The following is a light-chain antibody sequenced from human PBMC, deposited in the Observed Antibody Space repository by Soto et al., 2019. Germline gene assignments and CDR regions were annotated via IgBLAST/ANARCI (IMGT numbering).Light chain of an antibody. V-gene: IGKV1-27*01. J-gene: IGKJ3*01. CDR1: QGIRNF. CDR3: QRYSSAPV. CDR2: PAY. Sequence: DIQMTQSPTSLSASVGDRVTITCRASQGIRNFVAWYQQKPGKAPKLLIYPAYTLQSGVPSRLSGGGSGADFTLTSNILAPEDVATYCCQRYSSAPVFGPGTKVEIK.